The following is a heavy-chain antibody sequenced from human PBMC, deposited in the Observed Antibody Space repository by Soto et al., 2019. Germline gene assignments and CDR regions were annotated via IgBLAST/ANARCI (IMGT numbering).Heavy chain of an antibody. J-gene: IGHJ4*02. V-gene: IGHV4-59*01. D-gene: IGHD6-13*01. CDR2: VYYTGTT. CDR1: GGSISSYF. CDR3: ARARAAVPRGFDY. Sequence: PSETLSLTCTVSGGSISSYFNLWVRQPPGKGLEWIGSVYYTGTTDYNPFLTSRVTIAVDTTKSQFTQNLRSVTAADTALYYCARARAAVPRGFDYWGRGTLVTVSS.